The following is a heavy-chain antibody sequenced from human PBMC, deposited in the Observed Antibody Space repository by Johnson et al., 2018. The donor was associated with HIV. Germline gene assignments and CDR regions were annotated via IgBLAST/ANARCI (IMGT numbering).Heavy chain of an antibody. CDR3: ARERDYYDSGGYWVDAFDI. CDR2: IKEDGSEK. J-gene: IGHJ3*02. V-gene: IGHV3-7*03. Sequence: VQLVESGGGVVQPGRSLRLSCAASGFTFSSYAMHWVRQAPGKGLEWVTNIKEDGSEKYYVDSVRGRFTISRDNAKNSLYLQMNSLRAEDTAVYYCARERDYYDSGGYWVDAFDIWGQGTMVTVSS. D-gene: IGHD3-22*01. CDR1: GFTFSSYA.